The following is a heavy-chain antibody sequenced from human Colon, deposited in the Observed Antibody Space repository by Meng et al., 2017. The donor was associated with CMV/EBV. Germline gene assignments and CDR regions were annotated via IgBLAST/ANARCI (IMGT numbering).Heavy chain of an antibody. CDR2: ISYSGNT. D-gene: IGHD6-19*01. CDR1: GGSVSSGSYY. J-gene: IGHJ4*02. Sequence: SETLSLTCNVSGGSVSSGSYYWTWIRQPPGKGLEWIGYISYSGNTNYNPSLKSRVTISVATSRNQFSLRLTSMSAADKAMYYCARESSGWSTGIDSWGQGTLVTVSS. CDR3: ARESSGWSTGIDS. V-gene: IGHV4-61*01.